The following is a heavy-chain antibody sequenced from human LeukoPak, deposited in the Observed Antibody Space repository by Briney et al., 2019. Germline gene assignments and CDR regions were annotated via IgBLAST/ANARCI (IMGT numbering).Heavy chain of an antibody. V-gene: IGHV1-69*13. Sequence: GASVKVSCKASGGTFSSYAISWVRQAPGQGLEWMGGIIPIFGTANYAQKFQGRVTITADESTSTAYMELSSLRSEDTAVYYCASRISYYYGSGSASSWFDPWGQGTLVTVSS. CDR2: IIPIFGTA. CDR3: ASRISYYYGSGSASSWFDP. J-gene: IGHJ5*02. CDR1: GGTFSSYA. D-gene: IGHD3-10*01.